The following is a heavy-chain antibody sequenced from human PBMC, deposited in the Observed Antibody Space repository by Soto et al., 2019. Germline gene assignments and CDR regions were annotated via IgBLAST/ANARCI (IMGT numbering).Heavy chain of an antibody. CDR1: GYTFTSYG. V-gene: IGHV1-18*01. Sequence: QVHLVQSGAEVKKPGASVKVSCKGSGYTFTSYGITWVRQAPGQGLEWMGWISAHNGNTNYAQKLQGRVTVTRDTPTSTAYMELRSLRYDGPAVYYCARGGYGDYWGQGALVTVSS. J-gene: IGHJ4*02. CDR2: ISAHNGNT. D-gene: IGHD1-1*01. CDR3: ARGGYGDY.